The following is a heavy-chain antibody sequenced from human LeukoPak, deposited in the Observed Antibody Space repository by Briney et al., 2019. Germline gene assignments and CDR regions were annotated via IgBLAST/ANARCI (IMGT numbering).Heavy chain of an antibody. CDR3: ARGLRFLGWLNWFDP. V-gene: IGHV4-59*01. CDR2: IYYSGST. Sequence: SETLSLTCTVSGDSINDYYWSWIRQPPGNRLEWIGWIYYSGSTMYSPSLESRVTISVDTSKNQFSLKLSSVTAADTAVYYCARGLRFLGWLNWFDPWGQGTLVTVSS. CDR1: GDSINDYY. D-gene: IGHD3-3*01. J-gene: IGHJ5*02.